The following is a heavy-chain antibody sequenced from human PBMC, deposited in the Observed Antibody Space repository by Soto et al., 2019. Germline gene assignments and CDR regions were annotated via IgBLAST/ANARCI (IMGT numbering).Heavy chain of an antibody. CDR1: GGTFSSYA. J-gene: IGHJ6*02. Sequence: SVKVSCKTSGGTFSSYAISWVRQAPGQGLKWMRGIIPIFGTANYAQKFKGRVTITADESTSTAYMELSSLRSEDTAVYYCARGIQADFWSGPRYYYYYGMDVWGQGTTVTVSS. D-gene: IGHD3-3*01. CDR2: IIPIFGTA. V-gene: IGHV1-69*13. CDR3: ARGIQADFWSGPRYYYYYGMDV.